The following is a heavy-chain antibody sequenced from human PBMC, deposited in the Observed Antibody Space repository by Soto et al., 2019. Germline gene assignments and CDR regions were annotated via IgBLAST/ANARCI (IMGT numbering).Heavy chain of an antibody. CDR2: IYHTGTT. Sequence: PSETLSLTCTVSGGSISRYYLSWIRQSPGKGLEWIGYIYHTGTTDYNPSLKSRVTISVDTSKKQFSLRLRSVTAADTAIYYCARLSAGHGDNHDYWGQGTLVTVSS. V-gene: IGHV4-59*08. D-gene: IGHD4-17*01. CDR3: ARLSAGHGDNHDY. CDR1: GGSISRYY. J-gene: IGHJ4*02.